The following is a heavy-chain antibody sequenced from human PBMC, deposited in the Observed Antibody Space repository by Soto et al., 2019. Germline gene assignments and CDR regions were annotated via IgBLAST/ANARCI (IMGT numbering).Heavy chain of an antibody. CDR3: ARDLGYGDYEGFDY. CDR1: GGSISSGGYY. D-gene: IGHD4-17*01. Sequence: QVQLQESGPGLVKPSQTLSLPCTVSGGSISSGGYYWSWIRQHPGKGLEWIGYIYYSGSTFYNPSLKGRFTISVDTSKNQFSLKLSSVTAADTAVYYCARDLGYGDYEGFDYWGQGTLVTVSS. J-gene: IGHJ4*02. CDR2: IYYSGST. V-gene: IGHV4-31*03.